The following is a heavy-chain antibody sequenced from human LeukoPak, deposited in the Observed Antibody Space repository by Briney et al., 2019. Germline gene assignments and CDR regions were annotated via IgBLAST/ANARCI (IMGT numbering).Heavy chain of an antibody. CDR3: ARAVGPFDF. Sequence: GGSLRLSCAASGFTFSTYGMHWVRQAPDKGLEWVAVIWYDGSIKYYADSVKGRFTISRDNSKNTLNLQMNSLRVEDTAVYYCARAVGPFDFWGQGTIVIVSS. J-gene: IGHJ3*01. CDR2: IWYDGSIK. CDR1: GFTFSTYG. V-gene: IGHV3-33*01.